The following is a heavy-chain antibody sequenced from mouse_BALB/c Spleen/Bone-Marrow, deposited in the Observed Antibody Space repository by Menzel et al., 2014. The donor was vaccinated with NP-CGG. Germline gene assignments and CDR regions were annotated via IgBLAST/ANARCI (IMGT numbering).Heavy chain of an antibody. J-gene: IGHJ4*01. CDR2: IWAGGST. D-gene: IGHD2-3*01. Sequence: VQLVESGPGLVAPSQSLSITCTVSGFSLTSYGVHWVRQPPGKGLEWLGIIWAGGSTNYNSALMSRLSIIKDNTKNQVVLKMNRLQTDDTAMYYCAREDGYFHYYALDYWGQGTSVTVSS. CDR1: GFSLTSYG. V-gene: IGHV2-9*02. CDR3: AREDGYFHYYALDY.